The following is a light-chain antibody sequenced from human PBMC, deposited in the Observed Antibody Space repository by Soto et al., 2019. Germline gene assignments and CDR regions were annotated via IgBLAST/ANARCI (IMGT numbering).Light chain of an antibody. V-gene: IGLV1-40*01. CDR1: SSNIGAGYD. J-gene: IGLJ2*01. Sequence: QSVRTQPPSVSGAPGQRVTISCTESSSNIGAGYDVHWYQQLPGTAPKLLIYGNSNRPSGVPDRFSGSKSGTSASLAITGLQAEDEADYYCQSYDSSLSGSVVFGGGTKLTVL. CDR3: QSYDSSLSGSVV. CDR2: GNS.